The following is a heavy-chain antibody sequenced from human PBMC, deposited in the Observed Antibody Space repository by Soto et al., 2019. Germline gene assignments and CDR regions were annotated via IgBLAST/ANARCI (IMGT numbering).Heavy chain of an antibody. CDR1: GLTFSKAW. CDR2: IKTETDGGTA. D-gene: IGHD3-22*01. CDR3: TTDYSYYYDTSGYFAY. Sequence: GGSLRLSCAASGLTFSKAWMTWVRQAPGKGLEWVGRIKTETDGGTADYGAPVKDRFTISRDDSKNTLYLQMNSLKTEDTAVYYCTTDYSYYYDTSGYFAYWGQGTLVTV. J-gene: IGHJ4*02. V-gene: IGHV3-15*01.